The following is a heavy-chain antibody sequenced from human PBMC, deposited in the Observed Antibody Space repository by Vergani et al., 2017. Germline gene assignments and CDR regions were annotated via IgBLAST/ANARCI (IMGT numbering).Heavy chain of an antibody. J-gene: IGHJ4*02. CDR1: GYSFTGYY. D-gene: IGHD3-16*01. CDR3: ASVTYVDRGDY. CDR2: INPNSGAT. V-gene: IGHV1-2*02. Sequence: QVQLVQSGAEVKKPGASVKVSCKASGYSFTGYYMHGVRQAPGQGLEWMGWINPNSGATNYAQQFQGRVTMTRDTSITTAYMELSRLRADDTAVYYCASVTYVDRGDYWGQGTLVTVSS.